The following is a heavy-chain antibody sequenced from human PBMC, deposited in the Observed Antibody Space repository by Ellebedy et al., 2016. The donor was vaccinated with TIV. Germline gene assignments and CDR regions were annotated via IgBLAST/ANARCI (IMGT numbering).Heavy chain of an antibody. CDR1: GGSFSGYY. CDR2: INHGGST. J-gene: IGHJ5*02. Sequence: SETLSLXXAVYGGSFSGYYWSWIRQPPGKGLEWIVEINHGGSTNYNPSLKSRVTISLDTSKNQFSLKLSSVTAGDTAVYYCARGDLAERFGELLTWGQGTLVTVSS. CDR3: ARGDLAERFGELLT. D-gene: IGHD3-10*01. V-gene: IGHV4-34*01.